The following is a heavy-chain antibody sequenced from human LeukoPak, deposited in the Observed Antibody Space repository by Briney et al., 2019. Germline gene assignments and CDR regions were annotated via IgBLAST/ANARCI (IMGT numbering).Heavy chain of an antibody. CDR1: GYTFTSYG. CDR3: ARGEGYYDSSGYYHKRYYFDY. J-gene: IGHJ4*02. CDR2: ISAYNGNT. D-gene: IGHD3-22*01. V-gene: IGHV1-18*01. Sequence: ASVKVSCTASGYTFTSYGISWVRQAPGQGLEWMGWISAYNGNTNYAQKLQGRVTMTTDTSTSTAYMELRSLRSDDTAVYYCARGEGYYDSSGYYHKRYYFDYWGQGTLVTVSS.